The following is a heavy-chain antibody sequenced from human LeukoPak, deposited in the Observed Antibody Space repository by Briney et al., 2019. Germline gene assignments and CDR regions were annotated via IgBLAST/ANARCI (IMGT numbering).Heavy chain of an antibody. J-gene: IGHJ4*02. CDR3: ARAQLQYCSTTSCYVFDS. CDR1: GFTFSSYG. V-gene: IGHV3-30*03. D-gene: IGHD2-2*01. Sequence: HPGGSLRLSCAASGFTFSSYGMHWVRQAPGKGLEWVAVISLDGSEKYYADSVKGRFTISTDIFKNTLYLEMNSLRADDTATYYCARAQLQYCSTTSCYVFDSWGQGTLVTVSS. CDR2: ISLDGSEK.